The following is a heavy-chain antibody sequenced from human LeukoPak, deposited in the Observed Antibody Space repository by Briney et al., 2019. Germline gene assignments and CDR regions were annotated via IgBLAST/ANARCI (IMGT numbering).Heavy chain of an antibody. D-gene: IGHD4-17*01. CDR1: GFTFGYYE. V-gene: IGHV3-48*03. CDR2: IKSGGGSI. J-gene: IGHJ4*02. Sequence: AGGSLRLSCGTSGFTFGYYEMNWVRQAPGKGLEWVSYIKSGGGSIYYADSVKGRFTISRDNSKNTLYLQMNSLRAEDTAVYYCAKVGHDYGDFYGYYFDYWGQGTLVTVSS. CDR3: AKVGHDYGDFYGYYFDY.